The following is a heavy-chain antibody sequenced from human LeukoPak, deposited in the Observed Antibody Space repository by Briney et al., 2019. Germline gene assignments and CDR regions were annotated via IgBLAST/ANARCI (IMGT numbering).Heavy chain of an antibody. V-gene: IGHV4-59*10. Sequence: SETLSLTCAVYGGSFSGYYWSWIRQPAGKGLEWIGRIYTSGSTNYNPSLKSRVTISVDKSKNQFSLKLGSVTAADTAVYYCARGYYDSSGYYRYGNWFDPWGQGTLVTVSS. CDR1: GGSFSGYY. CDR3: ARGYYDSSGYYRYGNWFDP. D-gene: IGHD3-22*01. J-gene: IGHJ5*02. CDR2: IYTSGST.